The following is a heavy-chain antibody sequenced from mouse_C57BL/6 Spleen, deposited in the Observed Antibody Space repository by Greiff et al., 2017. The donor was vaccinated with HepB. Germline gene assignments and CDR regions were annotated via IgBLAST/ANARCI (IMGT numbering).Heavy chain of an antibody. CDR1: GFTFSNYW. CDR3: KSLWLRHAMDY. CDR2: IRLKSDNYAT. Sequence: EVKVEESGGGLVQPGGSMKLSCVASGFTFSNYWMNWVRQSPEKGLEWVAQIRLKSDNYATHYAESVKGRFTISRDDSKSSVYLQMNNLRAEDTGFYYCKSLWLRHAMDYWGQGTSVTVSS. D-gene: IGHD2-2*01. V-gene: IGHV6-3*01. J-gene: IGHJ4*01.